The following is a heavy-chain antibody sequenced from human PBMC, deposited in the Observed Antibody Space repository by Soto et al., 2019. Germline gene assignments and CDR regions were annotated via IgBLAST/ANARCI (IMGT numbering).Heavy chain of an antibody. CDR3: ARQGYCSSTSCYRWFDP. CDR1: SGSISSSNW. J-gene: IGHJ5*02. V-gene: IGHV4-4*02. CDR2: IYHSGST. D-gene: IGHD2-2*01. Sequence: SETLSLTCAASSGSISSSNWWSWVRQPPGKGLEWIGEIYHSGSTNYNPSLKSRVTISVDKSKNQFSLKLSSVTAADTAVYYCARQGYCSSTSCYRWFDPWGQGTLVTVSS.